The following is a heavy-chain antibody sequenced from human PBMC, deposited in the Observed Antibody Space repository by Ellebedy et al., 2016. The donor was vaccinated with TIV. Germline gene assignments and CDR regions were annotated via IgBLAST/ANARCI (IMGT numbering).Heavy chain of an antibody. CDR3: ARARGSYAFDI. CDR1: GFTFSDYY. D-gene: IGHD5-12*01. J-gene: IGHJ3*02. V-gene: IGHV3-11*01. CDR2: ISSSGSNI. Sequence: PGGSLRLSCEASGFTFSDYYMSWIRQAPGKGLEWVSYISSSGSNIYYADSVKGRFTISRDNAQNSLYLQMNSLRAEDTAVYYCARARGSYAFDIWGQGTMVTVSS.